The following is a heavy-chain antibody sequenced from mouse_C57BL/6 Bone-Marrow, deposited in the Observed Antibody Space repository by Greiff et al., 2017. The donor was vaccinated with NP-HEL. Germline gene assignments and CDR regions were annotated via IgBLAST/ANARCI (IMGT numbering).Heavy chain of an antibody. CDR2: INPNNGGT. V-gene: IGHV1-18*01. D-gene: IGHD1-1*01. CDR1: GYTFTDYN. Sequence: EVQLQHSGPELVKPGASVKIPCKASGYTFTDYNMDWVKQSHGKSLEWIGDINPNNGGTIYNQKFKGKATLTVDKSSSTAYMELRSLTSEDTAVYYCARDYGSTSYWYFDVWGTGTTVTVSS. J-gene: IGHJ1*03. CDR3: ARDYGSTSYWYFDV.